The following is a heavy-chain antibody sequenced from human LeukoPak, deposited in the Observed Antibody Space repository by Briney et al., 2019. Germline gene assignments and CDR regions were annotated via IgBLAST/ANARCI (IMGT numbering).Heavy chain of an antibody. CDR2: ISGSGGST. CDR1: GFTFSSYW. V-gene: IGHV3-23*01. Sequence: GGSLRLSCAVSGFTFSSYWMHWVRQAPGKGLEWVSAISGSGGSTYYADSVKGRFTISRDNSKNTLYLQMNSLRAEDTAVYYCAKVPYYDFWSGYPKARNYYYYMDVWGKGTTVTVSS. J-gene: IGHJ6*03. CDR3: AKVPYYDFWSGYPKARNYYYYMDV. D-gene: IGHD3-3*01.